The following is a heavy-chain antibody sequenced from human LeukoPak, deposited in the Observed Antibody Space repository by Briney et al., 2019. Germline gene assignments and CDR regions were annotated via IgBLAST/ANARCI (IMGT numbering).Heavy chain of an antibody. V-gene: IGHV4-31*03. CDR2: IHPSGML. CDR1: GASFSSGGQY. J-gene: IGHJ4*02. Sequence: SETLSLTCTVSGASFSSGGQYWNWIRQSPGKGLEWIGSIHPSGMLYNNPSLESRVTISINTSKNQVSLNLNSVTAADTAVYFCSRGLDSRKLGYWGQGTLVTVSS. CDR3: SRGLDSRKLGY. D-gene: IGHD3-22*01.